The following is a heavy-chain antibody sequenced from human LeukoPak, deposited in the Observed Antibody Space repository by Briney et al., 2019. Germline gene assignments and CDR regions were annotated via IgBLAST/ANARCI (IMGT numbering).Heavy chain of an antibody. CDR3: ARGGPGSGYHYYLDY. Sequence: SETLPLTCTVSGGSISSYYWSWIRQPPGKGLEWIGFISYSGSTTYNPSLKSRVTISLDTSKNQCSLNLSSVTGADTAVYHCARGGPGSGYHYYLDYWGQGTLVTVSS. J-gene: IGHJ4*02. V-gene: IGHV4-59*01. CDR2: ISYSGST. D-gene: IGHD3-22*01. CDR1: GGSISSYY.